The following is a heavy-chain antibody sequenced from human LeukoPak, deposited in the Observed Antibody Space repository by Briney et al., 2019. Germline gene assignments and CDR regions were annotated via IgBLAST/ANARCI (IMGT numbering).Heavy chain of an antibody. CDR3: AREWGRIAVAGGPGY. CDR1: GFTFDDYS. J-gene: IGHJ4*02. V-gene: IGHV3-9*01. CDR2: ISWNSGSI. D-gene: IGHD6-19*01. Sequence: GGSLRLSCAASGFTFDDYSMHWVRQPPGKGLEWVSGISWNSGSIASADSVKGRFTISRDNAKNSLYLQMSSLRVEDTAVYYCAREWGRIAVAGGPGYWGQGALVTVSS.